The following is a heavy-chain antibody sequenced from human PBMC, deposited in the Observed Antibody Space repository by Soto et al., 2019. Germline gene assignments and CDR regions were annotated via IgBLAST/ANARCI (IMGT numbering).Heavy chain of an antibody. D-gene: IGHD3-10*01. CDR2: IKSKTDGGTT. J-gene: IGHJ4*02. CDR1: GFTFSNAW. Sequence: PGGSLRLSCAASGFTFSNAWMNWVRQAPGKGLEWVGRIKSKTDGGTTDYAAPVKGRFTISRDDSKNTLYLQMNSLKTEDTAVYYCTTHPDYFYVNPPELLDYFDYWGQGTLVTVSS. V-gene: IGHV3-15*07. CDR3: TTHPDYFYVNPPELLDYFDY.